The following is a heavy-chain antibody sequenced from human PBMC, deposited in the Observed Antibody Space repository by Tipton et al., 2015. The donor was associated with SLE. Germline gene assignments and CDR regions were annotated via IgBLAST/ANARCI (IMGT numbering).Heavy chain of an antibody. J-gene: IGHJ3*02. CDR2: INPNSGGT. CDR1: GYTFTGYY. V-gene: IGHV1-2*06. CDR3: ARVTLYGAHDAFDI. Sequence: QLVQSGPEVKKPGASVKVSCKASGYTFTGYYMHWVRQAPGQGLEWMGRINPNSGGTNYAQKFQGRVTMTRDTSISTAYMELSRLRSDDTAVYYWARVTLYGAHDAFDIWGQGTMVTVSS. D-gene: IGHD4-17*01.